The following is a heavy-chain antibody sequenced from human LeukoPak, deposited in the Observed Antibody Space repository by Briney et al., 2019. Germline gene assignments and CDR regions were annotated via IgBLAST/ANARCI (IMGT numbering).Heavy chain of an antibody. CDR1: RFTFSSDA. V-gene: IGHV3-23*01. Sequence: GGSLRLSCAASRFTFSSDAMTRGRQAPGKGLEWVSAISASGGGTYYADSVRGRFTISRDNSKNTLYLLMNSLRAEDTAIYYCAKANRDGYNQFSDYWGQGTLVTVSS. D-gene: IGHD5-24*01. J-gene: IGHJ4*02. CDR2: ISASGGGT. CDR3: AKANRDGYNQFSDY.